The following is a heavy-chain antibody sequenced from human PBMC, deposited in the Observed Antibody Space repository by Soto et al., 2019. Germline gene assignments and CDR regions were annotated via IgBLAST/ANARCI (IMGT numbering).Heavy chain of an antibody. D-gene: IGHD3-10*01. V-gene: IGHV3-30-3*01. CDR1: GFTFSTYQ. CDR3: AREYSGSSWGY. J-gene: IGHJ4*02. CDR2: MSYDGNTG. Sequence: QIQLVQSGGAVVQAGKSLRLSCAASGFTFSTYQMYWVRQVPGKGLEWVAVMSYDGNTGAYADSVKGRFTVSRDNSRSVLYLQMSSLTSADTAVYYCAREYSGSSWGYCGQGSLVTVSS.